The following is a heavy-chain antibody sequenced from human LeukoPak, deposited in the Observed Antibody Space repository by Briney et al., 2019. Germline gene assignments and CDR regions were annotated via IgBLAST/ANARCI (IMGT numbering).Heavy chain of an antibody. CDR2: IIPIFGTA. CDR3: ARDLGLRLGELSLYYFDY. CDR1: GGTVSSYA. Sequence: SVKVSCKASGGTVSSYAISWARQAPGQGLEWMGGIIPIFGTANYAQKFQGRVTITADESTSTAYMELSSLRSEDTAVYYCARDLGLRLGELSLYYFDYWGQGTLVTVSS. J-gene: IGHJ4*02. D-gene: IGHD3-16*02. V-gene: IGHV1-69*13.